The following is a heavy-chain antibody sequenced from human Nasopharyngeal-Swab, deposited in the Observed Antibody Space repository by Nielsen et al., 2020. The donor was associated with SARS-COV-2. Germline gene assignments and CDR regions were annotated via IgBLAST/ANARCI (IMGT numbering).Heavy chain of an antibody. CDR1: GFTFSSYD. CDR2: IGTAGDT. J-gene: IGHJ6*02. CDR3: ARAVGYCSSTSCYYYYGMDV. V-gene: IGHV3-13*04. Sequence: GGSLRLSRAASGFTFSSYDMHWVRQATGKGLEWVSAIGTAGDTYYPGSVKGRFTISRENAKNSLYLQMNSLRAGDTAVYYCARAVGYCSSTSCYYYYGMDVWGQGTTVTVSS. D-gene: IGHD2-2*03.